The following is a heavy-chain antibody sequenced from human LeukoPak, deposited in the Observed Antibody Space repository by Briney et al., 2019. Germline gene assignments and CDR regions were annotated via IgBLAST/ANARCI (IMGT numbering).Heavy chain of an antibody. D-gene: IGHD4-17*01. V-gene: IGHV4-59*01. CDR2: IYYSGST. CDR3: ARGAYYGDYYFDY. J-gene: IGHJ4*02. CDR1: GGSISSYY. Sequence: SETLSLTCTVSGGSISSYYGNWIRQPPGKGLEWIGYIYYSGSTNYNPSLKSRVTISVDTSKNQFSLKLSSVTAADTAVYYCARGAYYGDYYFDYWGQGTLVTVSS.